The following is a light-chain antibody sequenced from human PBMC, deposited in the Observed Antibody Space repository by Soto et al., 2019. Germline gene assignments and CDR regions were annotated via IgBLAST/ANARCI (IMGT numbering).Light chain of an antibody. CDR1: QDIAGY. CDR2: GAS. V-gene: IGKV1D-12*01. Sequence: DIQVTQSPSSVSASVGDTVTITCRASQDIAGYLAWYQHKTGRTPELLIHGASRLQSGVPSRFSGSGSGTELNLTIARLQPEDFATYFCLHHKNFTWACGQGTQVDI. J-gene: IGKJ1*01. CDR3: LHHKNFTWA.